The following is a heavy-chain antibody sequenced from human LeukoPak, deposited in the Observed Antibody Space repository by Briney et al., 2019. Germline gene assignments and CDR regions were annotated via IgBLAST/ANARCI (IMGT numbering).Heavy chain of an antibody. Sequence: PGGSLRLSCAASGFTFSSHGMHWVRQAPGKGLEWVAVISYDGSNKYYADSVKGRFTISRDNSKNTLYLQMNSLRAEDTAVYYPTRDGFDYWGQGTLVTVSS. CDR1: GFTFSSHG. V-gene: IGHV3-30*03. CDR3: TRDGFDY. CDR2: ISYDGSNK. J-gene: IGHJ4*02.